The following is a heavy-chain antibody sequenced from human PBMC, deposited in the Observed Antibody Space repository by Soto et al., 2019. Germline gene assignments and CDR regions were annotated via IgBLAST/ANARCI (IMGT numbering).Heavy chain of an antibody. D-gene: IGHD1-1*01. Sequence: EVQLVESGGGLVQPGGSLRLSCAASGFTFSSYSMNWVRQAPGKGLEWVSCIGTSSSTIYYADSVKGRFTISRDNAKNSLYLQMNSLRDEDTAVYYCARVSRWDDNNSDWGQGTLVTVSS. CDR2: IGTSSSTI. CDR3: ARVSRWDDNNSD. V-gene: IGHV3-48*02. CDR1: GFTFSSYS. J-gene: IGHJ4*02.